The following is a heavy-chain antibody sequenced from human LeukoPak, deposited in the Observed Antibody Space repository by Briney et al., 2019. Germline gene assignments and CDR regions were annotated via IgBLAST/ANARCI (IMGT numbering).Heavy chain of an antibody. CDR1: GFTFSSYA. D-gene: IGHD2-15*01. Sequence: KSGGSLRLSCAASGFTFSSYAMSWVRQAPGKGLEWVSAISGSGGSTYYADSVKGRFTISRDNSKNTLYLQMNSLRAEDTAVYYCAKGLRDPYCSGGSCYIDYWGQGTLVTVSS. CDR3: AKGLRDPYCSGGSCYIDY. CDR2: ISGSGGST. V-gene: IGHV3-23*01. J-gene: IGHJ4*02.